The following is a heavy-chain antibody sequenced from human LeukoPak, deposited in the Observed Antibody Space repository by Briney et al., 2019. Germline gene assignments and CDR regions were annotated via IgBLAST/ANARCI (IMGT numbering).Heavy chain of an antibody. J-gene: IGHJ4*02. Sequence: ASVKVSCKASGYTFTGYYIHWVRQAPGQGLEWMGRINPSNGDTKYAQKFRGRVTMTRDTYMTTAYMELNRLRFDDTAVYYCARFGYSGYDSNLDYWGQGTLVTVSS. CDR2: INPSNGDT. D-gene: IGHD5-12*01. CDR3: ARFGYSGYDSNLDY. V-gene: IGHV1-2*06. CDR1: GYTFTGYY.